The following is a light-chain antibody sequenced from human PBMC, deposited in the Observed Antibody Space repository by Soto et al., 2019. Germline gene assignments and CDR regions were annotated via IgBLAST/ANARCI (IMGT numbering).Light chain of an antibody. CDR3: QQYDNFPQT. CDR2: RIS. Sequence: ETLLTQSPGTLSLSPGERATLSCRATETLGRNYLAWYQQKPGQAPRLLIHRISIRAAGIPDRFSGSASGTDFTLPISRLEPDDFAMYYCQQYDNFPQTFGQGTRVEIK. CDR1: ETLGRNY. J-gene: IGKJ1*01. V-gene: IGKV3-20*01.